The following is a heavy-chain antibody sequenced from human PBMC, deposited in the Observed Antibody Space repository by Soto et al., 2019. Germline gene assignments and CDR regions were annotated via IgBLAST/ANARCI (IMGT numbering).Heavy chain of an antibody. CDR3: ARDLAKGGGSAGFAY. CDR2: VNPKSGGT. CDR1: RDNLTFYY. J-gene: IGHJ4*02. D-gene: IGHD1-26*01. Sequence: ASVKFSCKASRDNLTFYYMHWVRHAPGKGLEWMGWVNPKSGGTMYQQKFQVRVTMTWDTSISTAYMALTRLRSDDTAVYYWARDLAKGGGSAGFAYWGQGTLVTVSS. V-gene: IGHV1-2*02.